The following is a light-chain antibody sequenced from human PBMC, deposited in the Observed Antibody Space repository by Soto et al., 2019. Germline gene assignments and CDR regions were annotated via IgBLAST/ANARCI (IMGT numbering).Light chain of an antibody. CDR2: DVS. Sequence: QSALTQPASVSGSPGQSITISCTGTSSDVGGYNYVSWYQQHPGKAPKLMIYDVSNRPSGVSNRFSGSKSGNTASLTISGLQAGDEADYYGSSYTSSSPLVFGGGTQLTVL. CDR1: SSDVGGYNY. V-gene: IGLV2-14*01. J-gene: IGLJ7*01. CDR3: SSYTSSSPLV.